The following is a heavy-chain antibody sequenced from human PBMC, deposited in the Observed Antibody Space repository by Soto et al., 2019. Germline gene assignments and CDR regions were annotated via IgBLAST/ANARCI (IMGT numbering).Heavy chain of an antibody. V-gene: IGHV5-10-1*01. CDR3: ARIYCTTTTCDSWFDP. CDR1: GYTFTTFW. J-gene: IGHJ5*02. CDR2: VDPRDSYV. D-gene: IGHD2-8*01. Sequence: GESLKISCTGFGYTFTTFWISWLRQMPGKGLEWLGRVDPRDSYVTYNPSFEGHVTISADKSISTAYLQWGSLKASDTAMYFCARIYCTTTTCDSWFDPWGQGTLVTAPQ.